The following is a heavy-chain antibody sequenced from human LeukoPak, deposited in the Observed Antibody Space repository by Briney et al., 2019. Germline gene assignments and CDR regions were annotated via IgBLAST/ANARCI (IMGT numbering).Heavy chain of an antibody. J-gene: IGHJ4*02. CDR3: ARDPPGVRYGRPIFDF. CDR2: INAYNGNT. Sequence: ASVKVSCKASGYTFTSYGISWVRQAPGQGLEWMGWINAYNGNTNYAQKLQGRVTMTTDTSTSTAYMELRSLRSDDTAVYYCARDPPGVRYGRPIFDFWGQGTLVTVSS. D-gene: IGHD2-8*01. CDR1: GYTFTSYG. V-gene: IGHV1-18*01.